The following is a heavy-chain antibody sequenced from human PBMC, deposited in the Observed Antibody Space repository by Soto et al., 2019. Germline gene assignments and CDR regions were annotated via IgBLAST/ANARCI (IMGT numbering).Heavy chain of an antibody. D-gene: IGHD2-15*01. CDR3: ARRPSGCSGGSGYSEYYGRDV. CDR2: IYYSGST. V-gene: IGHV4-39*01. Sequence: PSETLSLTCTVSGGSISSSSYYWGWIRQPPGKGLEWIGSIYYSGSTYYNPSLKSRVTISVDTSKNQFSLKLSSVTAADTAVYYCARRPSGCSGGSGYSEYYGRDVWVQGTTVTVSS. CDR1: GGSISSSSYY. J-gene: IGHJ6*02.